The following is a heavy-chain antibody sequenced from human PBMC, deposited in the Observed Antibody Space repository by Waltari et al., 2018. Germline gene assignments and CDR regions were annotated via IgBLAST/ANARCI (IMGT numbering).Heavy chain of an antibody. CDR2: SSSSGITI. CDR1: GFTFSSYE. CDR3: ARRYCSSTSCTVDY. Sequence: EVQLVESGGNLVQPGGSLRLSCAASGFTFSSYEMNWVRQAPGKGLEWVSYSSSSGITIYYADSWKGRFTISRDNAKNSLYLQMNSLRAEDTAVYYCARRYCSSTSCTVDYWGQGTLVTVSS. J-gene: IGHJ4*02. V-gene: IGHV3-48*03. D-gene: IGHD2-2*01.